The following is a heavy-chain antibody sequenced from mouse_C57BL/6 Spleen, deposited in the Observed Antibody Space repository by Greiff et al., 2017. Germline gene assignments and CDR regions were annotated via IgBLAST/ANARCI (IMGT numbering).Heavy chain of an antibody. Sequence: EVQLVESGGDLVKPGGSLKLSCAGSGFTFSSYGMSWVRQTPDKRLEWVATISSGGSYTYYPDSVKGRFTISRDNAKNTLYLQMSSLKSEDTAMYYCARQNWVYFDYWGQGTTLTVSS. CDR2: ISSGGSYT. CDR1: GFTFSSYG. J-gene: IGHJ2*01. D-gene: IGHD4-1*01. V-gene: IGHV5-6*01. CDR3: ARQNWVYFDY.